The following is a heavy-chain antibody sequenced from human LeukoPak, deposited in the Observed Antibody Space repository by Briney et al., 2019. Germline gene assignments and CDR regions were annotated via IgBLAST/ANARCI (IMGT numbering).Heavy chain of an antibody. CDR3: ARVCKQQLVVGNWFDP. Sequence: GGSLRLSCAASGFTFSSYSMKWVRQAPGKGLEWGSAISSSSSYIYYADSVKGRFTISRDNAKNSLYLQMNSLRAEDTAVYYCARVCKQQLVVGNWFDPWGQGTLVTVSS. D-gene: IGHD6-13*01. CDR2: ISSSSSYI. J-gene: IGHJ5*02. CDR1: GFTFSSYS. V-gene: IGHV3-21*01.